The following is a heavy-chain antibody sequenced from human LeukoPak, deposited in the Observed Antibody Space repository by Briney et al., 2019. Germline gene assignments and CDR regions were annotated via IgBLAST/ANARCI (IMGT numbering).Heavy chain of an antibody. CDR2: IKQDGSEK. Sequence: PGGSLRLSCAASGFTFSTYWMSWVRQAPGKGLEWVANIKQDGSEKYYVDSVKGRFTISRDNAKNSLYLQMNSLRAEDTAVYFCARDKSSSWYYFDYWGQGTLVTVSS. D-gene: IGHD6-13*01. CDR3: ARDKSSSWYYFDY. V-gene: IGHV3-7*01. CDR1: GFTFSTYW. J-gene: IGHJ4*02.